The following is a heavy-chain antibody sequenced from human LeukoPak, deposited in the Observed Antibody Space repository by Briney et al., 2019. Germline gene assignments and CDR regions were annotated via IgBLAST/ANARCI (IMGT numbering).Heavy chain of an antibody. CDR1: GFTFSSYA. CDR3: ARGGYYDFWSGRRKAHWFDP. Sequence: PGGSLRLSCAASGFTFSSYAMNWVRQAPGKGLEWVSVISGSGGSTYYADSVKGRFTISRDNSKNKLYLQMNSLRAEDTAVYYCARGGYYDFWSGRRKAHWFDPWGQGTLVTVSS. V-gene: IGHV3-23*01. CDR2: ISGSGGST. D-gene: IGHD3-3*01. J-gene: IGHJ5*02.